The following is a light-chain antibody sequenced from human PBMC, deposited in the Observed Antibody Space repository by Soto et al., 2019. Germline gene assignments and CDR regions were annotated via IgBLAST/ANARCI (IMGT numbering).Light chain of an antibody. J-gene: IGLJ2*01. CDR3: SSYAGNNNLV. V-gene: IGLV2-8*01. CDR2: EVT. CDR1: SSDVGGYNY. Sequence: QSALTRPPSASGSPGQSITISCTGTSSDVGGYNYVSWYQQHPGKAPKLMIYEVTKRPSGVPDRFYGSKSGNTASLTVSGLQAEDEADYYCSSYAGNNNLVFGGGTQLTVL.